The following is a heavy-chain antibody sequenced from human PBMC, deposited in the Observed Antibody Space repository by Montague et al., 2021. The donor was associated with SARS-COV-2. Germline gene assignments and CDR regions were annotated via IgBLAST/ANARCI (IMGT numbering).Heavy chain of an antibody. V-gene: IGHV4-39*01. Sequence: ETLSLTCTVPGGSISSRSYYWGWIRQPPGKGLEWIGSIYYSGSTYYNPSLKSRVTISVDTSKNQFSLKLSSVTAADTAVYYCAKLRGDYGGTYDTLDIWGQGTVVTVSS. J-gene: IGHJ3*02. D-gene: IGHD4-23*01. CDR2: IYYSGST. CDR1: GGSISSRSYY. CDR3: AKLRGDYGGTYDTLDI.